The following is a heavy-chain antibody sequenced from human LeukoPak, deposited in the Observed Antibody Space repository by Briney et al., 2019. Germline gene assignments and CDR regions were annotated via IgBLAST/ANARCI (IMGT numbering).Heavy chain of an antibody. CDR3: ARVPFGWLFHGMDV. J-gene: IGHJ6*02. D-gene: IGHD3-9*01. Sequence: ASVKVSCKASGYTFTSYAMHWVRQAPGQRLEWMGWINAGNGNTKYSQKFQGRVTITRDTSASTAYMELSSLRSEDTAVYYCARVPFGWLFHGMDVWGQGTTVTVSS. CDR2: INAGNGNT. V-gene: IGHV1-3*01. CDR1: GYTFTSYA.